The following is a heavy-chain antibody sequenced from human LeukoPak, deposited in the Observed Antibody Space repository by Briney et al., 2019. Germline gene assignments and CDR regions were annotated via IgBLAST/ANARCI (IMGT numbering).Heavy chain of an antibody. CDR1: GDSVSSNSVT. CDR2: TYYRSQWKT. J-gene: IGHJ4*02. Sequence: SQTLSLTCGLSGDSVSSNSVTWNWIRQSPSRGLEWLGRTYYRSQWKTDYSVSVKSRIVVTPDTSKNQFSLQLNSVTPEDTAVYYCARATSMNFDYWGQGALVTVSS. CDR3: ARATSMNFDY. V-gene: IGHV6-1*01.